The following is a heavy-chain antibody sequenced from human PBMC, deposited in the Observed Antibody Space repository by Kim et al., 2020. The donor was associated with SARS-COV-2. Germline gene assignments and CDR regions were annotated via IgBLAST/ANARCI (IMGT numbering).Heavy chain of an antibody. CDR2: INPFNGNT. CDR3: ARSGLNTAVTKDPGDY. D-gene: IGHD2-2*01. J-gene: IGHJ4*02. V-gene: IGHV1-18*01. CDR1: GYSVINYG. Sequence: ASVKVSCKASGYSVINYGIIWVRQAPGQSLEWLGWINPFNGNTIYAQKVQGRITLTTDTSMTTAYMELGSLRSDDTAVYFCARSGLNTAVTKDPGDYWGQGTLVTVSS.